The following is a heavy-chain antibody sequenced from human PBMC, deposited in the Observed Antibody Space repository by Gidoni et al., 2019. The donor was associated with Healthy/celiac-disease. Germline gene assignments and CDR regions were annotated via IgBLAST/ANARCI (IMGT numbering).Heavy chain of an antibody. Sequence: QVQLVESGGGVVQPGRSLRLSCAASGFTFSSYGMHWVRQAPGKGLGWVEVIWYDGSNKYYADSVKGRFTISRDNSKNTLYLQMNSLRAEDTAVYYCAREGRTVTTFFDYWGQGTLVTVSS. CDR1: GFTFSSYG. J-gene: IGHJ4*02. CDR2: IWYDGSNK. CDR3: AREGRTVTTFFDY. V-gene: IGHV3-33*01. D-gene: IGHD4-17*01.